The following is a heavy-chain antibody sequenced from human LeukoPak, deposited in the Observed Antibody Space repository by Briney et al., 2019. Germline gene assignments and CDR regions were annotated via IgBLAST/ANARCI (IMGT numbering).Heavy chain of an antibody. CDR2: INPMFNTA. V-gene: IGHV1-69*08. J-gene: IGHJ4*02. CDR1: GGTFSSYS. D-gene: IGHD1-20*01. CDR3: AREAKTSNWNSEPYLDY. Sequence: SVKVSCKASGGTFSSYSFTRVRQAPGQGLEWMGRINPMFNTANYAQDFQGRVTITADKSTSTAYMELITLRSEDTAVYYCAREAKTSNWNSEPYLDYWGQGTLITVSS.